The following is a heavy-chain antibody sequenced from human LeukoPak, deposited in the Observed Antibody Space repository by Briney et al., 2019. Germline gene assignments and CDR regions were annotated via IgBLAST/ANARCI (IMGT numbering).Heavy chain of an antibody. D-gene: IGHD5-12*01. CDR1: GYSFSTYW. J-gene: IGHJ4*02. V-gene: IGHV5-51*01. Sequence: GESLKISCEGSGYSFSTYWIAWVRQMPGKGLEWMGIIYPEDSVARYSPSFQGQVTMSADKSISTAYLQWSRLKASDTAMYYCARAGYGDYGGGYDYWGQGTLVTVSS. CDR2: IYPEDSVA. CDR3: ARAGYGDYGGGYDY.